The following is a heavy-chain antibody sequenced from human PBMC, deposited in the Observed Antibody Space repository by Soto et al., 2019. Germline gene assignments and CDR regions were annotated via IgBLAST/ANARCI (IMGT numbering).Heavy chain of an antibody. CDR2: IYYSGST. D-gene: IGHD1-1*01. J-gene: IGHJ4*02. Sequence: QVQLQESGPGLVKPSETLSLTCTVSGGSISSYYWSWIRQPPGKGLEWIGYIYYSGSTNYNPSLKSRVTISVETSKNQFSLKLSSVTAAGTAGDYCARRYGYSCDYWGQGTLVPVSS. V-gene: IGHV4-59*08. CDR3: ARRYGYSCDY. CDR1: GGSISSYY.